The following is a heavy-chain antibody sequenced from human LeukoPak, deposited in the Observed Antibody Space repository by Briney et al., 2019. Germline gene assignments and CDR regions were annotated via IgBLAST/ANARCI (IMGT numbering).Heavy chain of an antibody. V-gene: IGHV1-69*06. CDR1: GGTLSRYA. CDR3: ARARAAANYYYYYYYMDV. J-gene: IGHJ6*03. D-gene: IGHD2-2*01. CDR2: IIPIFGTA. Sequence: ASVKVSCKASGGTLSRYAISWVRQAPGQGLEWMGGIIPIFGTANYAQKFQGRVTITADKSTSTAYMELSSLRSEDTAVYYCARARAAANYYYYYYYMDVWGKGTTVTVSS.